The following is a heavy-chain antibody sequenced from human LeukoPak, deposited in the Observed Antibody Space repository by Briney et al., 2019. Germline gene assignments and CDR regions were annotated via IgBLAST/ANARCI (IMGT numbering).Heavy chain of an antibody. CDR1: GFTFSSYG. CDR2: ISGSSSYI. V-gene: IGHV3-21*01. J-gene: IGHJ4*02. D-gene: IGHD1-26*01. CDR3: ARDYSGSYEGNDY. Sequence: GGSLRLSCAASGFTFSSYGMNWVRQAPGKGLEWVSSISGSSSYIYYADSVKGRFTISRDNARNSLYLQMNSLRAEDTAVYYCARDYSGSYEGNDYWGQGTLVTVSS.